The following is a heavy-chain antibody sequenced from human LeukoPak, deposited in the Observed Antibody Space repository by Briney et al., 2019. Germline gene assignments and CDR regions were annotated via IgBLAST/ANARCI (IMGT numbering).Heavy chain of an antibody. D-gene: IGHD5-24*01. CDR3: ARGTDGYDTPFGY. CDR1: GGSISSYY. J-gene: IGHJ4*02. CDR2: IYYSGST. V-gene: IGHV4-59*01. Sequence: SETLSLTCTVSGGSISSYYWSWIRQPPGKGLEWIGYIYYSGSTNYNPSLKSRVTISVDTSKNQFSLKLSSVTAADTAVDYCARGTDGYDTPFGYWGQGTLVTVSS.